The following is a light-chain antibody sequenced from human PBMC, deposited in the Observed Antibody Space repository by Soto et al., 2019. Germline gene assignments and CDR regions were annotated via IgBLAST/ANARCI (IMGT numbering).Light chain of an antibody. CDR3: SSLTSSSTLYV. CDR2: EVS. V-gene: IGLV2-14*01. Sequence: QSALTQPPSASGSPGQSVTISCTGTSSDVGGYDRVSWFQQHPGKAPKVMISEVSNRPSGVSNRFSGSKSGNTASLTISGLQAEDEADYYCSSLTSSSTLYVFGSGTKVTVL. J-gene: IGLJ1*01. CDR1: SSDVGGYDR.